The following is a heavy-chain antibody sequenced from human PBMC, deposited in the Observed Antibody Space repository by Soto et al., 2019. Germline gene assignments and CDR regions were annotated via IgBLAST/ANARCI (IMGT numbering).Heavy chain of an antibody. D-gene: IGHD2-8*01. Sequence: ASVKVSCKASGYAFTSYYMHWVRQAPGQGLEWMGIINPSGGSTSYAQKFQGRVTMTRDTSTSTVYMELSSLRSEDTAVYYCARAEGGGCMLCDYYYYGMDVWGQGTTVTVSS. CDR3: ARAEGGGCMLCDYYYYGMDV. CDR2: INPSGGST. V-gene: IGHV1-46*01. J-gene: IGHJ6*02. CDR1: GYAFTSYY.